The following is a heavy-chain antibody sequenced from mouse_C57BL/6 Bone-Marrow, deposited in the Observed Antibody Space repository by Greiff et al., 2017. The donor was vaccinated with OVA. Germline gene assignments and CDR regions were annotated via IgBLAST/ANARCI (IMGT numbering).Heavy chain of an antibody. Sequence: QVQLQQSGAELVRPGTSVKVSCKASGYAFTNYLIEWVTQRPGQGLEWIGVIYPGSGGPNYNEQFTGKATLTADPSSSTSYMQLIRLTSEDDAVYFCASGWLLAWFAYWGQGTLVTVSA. J-gene: IGHJ3*01. CDR2: IYPGSGGP. V-gene: IGHV1-54*01. CDR3: ASGWLLAWFAY. D-gene: IGHD2-3*01. CDR1: GYAFTNYL.